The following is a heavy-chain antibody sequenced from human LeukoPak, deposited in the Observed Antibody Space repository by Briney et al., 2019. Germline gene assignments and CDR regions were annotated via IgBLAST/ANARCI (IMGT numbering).Heavy chain of an antibody. J-gene: IGHJ4*02. Sequence: GGSLRLSCAASGFTFSSYAMSGGRQAPGKGLEAPGKVLEWVSTISASGHATYYPDSVSGRFTISRDNSKSTLHLQMDSLRAEDSALYYCAKWPEGATPKFLHWGQGTLVTAAS. D-gene: IGHD1-26*01. CDR1: GFTFSSYA. CDR3: AKWPEGATPKFLH. CDR2: ISASGHAT. V-gene: IGHV3-23*01.